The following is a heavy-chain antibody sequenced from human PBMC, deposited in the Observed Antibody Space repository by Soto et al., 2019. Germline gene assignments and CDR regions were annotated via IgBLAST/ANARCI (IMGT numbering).Heavy chain of an antibody. CDR3: ARDQGPGYYYYGMDV. J-gene: IGHJ6*02. CDR1: GGTFSSYA. D-gene: IGHD3-22*01. V-gene: IGHV1-69*01. Sequence: QVQLVQSGAEVKKPGYSVKVSCKASGGTFSSYAISWVRQAPGQGLEWMGGIIPMFGTPNYAQKFNGRVKITADESTRTAYMELISMRSEDTAVYYCARDQGPGYYYYGMDVWGQGTTVTVSS. CDR2: IIPMFGTP.